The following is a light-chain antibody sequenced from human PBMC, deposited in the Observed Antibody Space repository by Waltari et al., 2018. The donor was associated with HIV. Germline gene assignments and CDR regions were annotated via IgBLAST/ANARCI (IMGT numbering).Light chain of an antibody. Sequence: QSVLTQPPSVSAAPGQKVTISCSGSNSNIGNDYVSWYQQLPSTAPQLLIYDNTNRPSGIPDRFPGSKSGTSASLGITGLLAGDEAYYYCGTWDSSLSAVVFGGGTKLTVL. V-gene: IGLV1-51*01. J-gene: IGLJ3*02. CDR2: DNT. CDR1: NSNIGNDY. CDR3: GTWDSSLSAVV.